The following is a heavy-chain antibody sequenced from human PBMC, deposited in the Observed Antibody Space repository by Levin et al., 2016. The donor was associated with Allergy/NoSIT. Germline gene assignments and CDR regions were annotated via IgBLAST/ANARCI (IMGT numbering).Heavy chain of an antibody. V-gene: IGHV4-30-4*01. Sequence: SETLSLTCTVSRGSIRTASSSWTWIRQPPGKGLEWIGHIFYNGNTKYNSSLRSRVTMSFDTSKNQFSLSLHSVTTTDTAVYYCARGFYGEYVDQWGQGSLVTVSA. CDR1: RGSIRTASSS. J-gene: IGHJ5*02. CDR2: IFYNGNT. D-gene: IGHD4-17*01. CDR3: ARGFYGEYVDQ.